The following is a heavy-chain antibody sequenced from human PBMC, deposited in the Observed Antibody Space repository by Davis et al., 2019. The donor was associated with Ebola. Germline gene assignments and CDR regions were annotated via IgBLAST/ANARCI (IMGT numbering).Heavy chain of an antibody. CDR3: AKAVSAGDDFWSGYSKPYYYYGMDV. D-gene: IGHD3-3*01. CDR1: GFIFRNYV. V-gene: IGHV3-23*01. CDR2: FGTGGDT. Sequence: GESLKISCETSGFIFRNYVMRWVRQAPGKGLEWVSTFGTGGDTYYADSLKGRFAISRDNSRGTLYLQMNSLRVEDSAIYYCAKAVSAGDDFWSGYSKPYYYYGMDVWGQGTTVTVSS. J-gene: IGHJ6*02.